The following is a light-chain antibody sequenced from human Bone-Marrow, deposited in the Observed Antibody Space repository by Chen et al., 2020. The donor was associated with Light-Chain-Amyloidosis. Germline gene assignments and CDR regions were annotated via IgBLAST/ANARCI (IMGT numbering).Light chain of an antibody. V-gene: IGLV4-60*03. J-gene: IGLJ3*02. Sequence: PVVTQSSAASASLGSSARVTCTLSSRHTGHVIAWHQQQPEKAPRFLMSVEDTGTYKKGSGVPGRFSGSSSGADRYIIISDLQSEDDADYYCETWDRNTGVFGGGTKVTVL. CDR3: ETWDRNTGV. CDR2: VEDTGTY. CDR1: SRHTGHV.